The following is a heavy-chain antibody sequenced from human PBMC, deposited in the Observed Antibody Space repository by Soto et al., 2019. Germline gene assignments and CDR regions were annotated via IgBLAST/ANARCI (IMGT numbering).Heavy chain of an antibody. CDR3: ARGGYSMDV. J-gene: IGHJ6*02. CDR1: GDTVSSSSAA. CDR2: TYYRSKWYN. Sequence: SETLSLTCAISGDTVSSSSAAWTWIRQSPSRGLEWLGKTYYRSKWYNDYAVSVKSRITINPDTSKNQFSLQLNSVTPEDTAVYYCARGGYSMDVWGQGTTVTVS. V-gene: IGHV6-1*01.